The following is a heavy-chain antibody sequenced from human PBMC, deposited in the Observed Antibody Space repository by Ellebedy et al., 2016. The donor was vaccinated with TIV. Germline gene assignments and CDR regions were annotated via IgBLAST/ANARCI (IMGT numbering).Heavy chain of an antibody. J-gene: IGHJ4*02. Sequence: PGGSLRLSCAASGFTFNNFAMSWIRQAPGKGLEWVSGISGSGSSTFYADSVTGRFTISRDNSKNTLDQQMNSLRAEDTAIYYCAKRDYSDSSGFFPLFDVWGQGTLVTVSS. V-gene: IGHV3-23*01. CDR1: GFTFNNFA. CDR2: ISGSGSST. D-gene: IGHD3-22*01. CDR3: AKRDYSDSSGFFPLFDV.